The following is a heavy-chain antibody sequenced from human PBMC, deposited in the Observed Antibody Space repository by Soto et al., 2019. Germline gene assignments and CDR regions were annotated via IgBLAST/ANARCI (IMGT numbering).Heavy chain of an antibody. CDR1: GYTFSSNA. CDR2: INGVNGYA. V-gene: IGHV1-3*01. D-gene: IGHD3-10*01. CDR3: ARATYTSGGSPTFAMDV. Sequence: ASVKVSCKASGYTFSSNAIHWVRQAPGQELEWVGWINGVNGYAKYSQNFQDRVTLTRDASASTTYMELSSLRSEDTAIFYCARATYTSGGSPTFAMDVWGQGTTVTVSS. J-gene: IGHJ6*02.